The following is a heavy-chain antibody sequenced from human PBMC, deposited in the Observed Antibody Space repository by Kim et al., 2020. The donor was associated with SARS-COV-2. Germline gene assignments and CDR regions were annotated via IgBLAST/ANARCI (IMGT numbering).Heavy chain of an antibody. CDR3: ARGGGRIQLWFN. CDR1: GGSFSGYY. D-gene: IGHD5-18*01. Sequence: SETLSLTCAVYGGSFSGYYWSWIRQPPGKGLEWIGEINHSGSTNYNPSLKSRVTISVDTSKNQFSLKLSSVTAADTAVYYCARGGGRIQLWFNWGQGTLVTVSS. CDR2: INHSGST. V-gene: IGHV4-34*01. J-gene: IGHJ4*02.